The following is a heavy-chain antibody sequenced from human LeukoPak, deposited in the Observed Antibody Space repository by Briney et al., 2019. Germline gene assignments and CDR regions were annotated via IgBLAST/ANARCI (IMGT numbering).Heavy chain of an antibody. V-gene: IGHV3-15*01. Sequence: GGSLRLSCTASGFTFSNAWMSWVRQAPGKGLEWVGRVKSKTDGGTTDYAAPVKGRFTISRDDSKNTLYLRMNSLKTEDTAVYYCTTAGAHESFDYWGQGTLVTVSS. CDR1: GFTFSNAW. CDR3: TTAGAHESFDY. CDR2: VKSKTDGGTT. J-gene: IGHJ4*02.